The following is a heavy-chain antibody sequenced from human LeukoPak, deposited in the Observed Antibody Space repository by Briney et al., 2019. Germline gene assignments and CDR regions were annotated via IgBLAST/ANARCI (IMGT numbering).Heavy chain of an antibody. CDR1: GYSFTSYW. J-gene: IGHJ4*02. CDR2: IYPGDSDT. Sequence: GESLKISCEGSGYSFTSYWIGWVRQMPGKGLEWMGIIYPGDSDTRYSPSFQGQVTISADKSISTAYLQWSSLKASDTAMYYCARSVDSSGYYPYYFDYWCQGTLVTVSS. CDR3: ARSVDSSGYYPYYFDY. V-gene: IGHV5-51*01. D-gene: IGHD3-22*01.